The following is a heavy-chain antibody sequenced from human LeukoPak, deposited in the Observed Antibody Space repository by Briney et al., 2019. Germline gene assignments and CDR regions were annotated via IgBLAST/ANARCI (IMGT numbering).Heavy chain of an antibody. V-gene: IGHV3-23*01. CDR1: GFTFSSYA. J-gene: IGHJ4*02. CDR2: ISGSGGST. D-gene: IGHD4-17*01. CDR3: AKDDGYDYGENFDY. Sequence: PGGSLRLSCAASGFTFSSYAMSWVRQAPGKGLEWVSAISGSGGSTYYADSVKGRFTISRDTLYLQMNSLRAEDTAVYYCAKDDGYDYGENFDYWGQGTLVTVSS.